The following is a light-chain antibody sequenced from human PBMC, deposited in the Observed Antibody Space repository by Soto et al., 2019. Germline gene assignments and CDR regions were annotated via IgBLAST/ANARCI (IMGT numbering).Light chain of an antibody. CDR1: NIGSKS. V-gene: IGLV3-21*04. J-gene: IGLJ2*01. CDR3: QVWDSSSDHVV. Sequence: SYELTQPPSVSVAPGKTARITCGGNNIGSKSVHWYQQKPGPAPVLVIYYDSDRPSGTPERFSGSNSGNTATLTISRVEAGDEADYYCQVWDSSSDHVVFGGGTKLTVL. CDR2: YDS.